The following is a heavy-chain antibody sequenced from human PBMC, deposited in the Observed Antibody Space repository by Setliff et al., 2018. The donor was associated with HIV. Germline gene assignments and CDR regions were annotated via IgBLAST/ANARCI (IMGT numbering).Heavy chain of an antibody. CDR3: ARDMSGGHGYNHGAFDI. Sequence: ASVKVSCKASGYTFTNYYIHWVRQAPGQGLEWMGIINPSGGSTTYAQNFQGRVTMTRDASTSTVYMELRSLKSEDTAVYYCARDMSGGHGYNHGAFDIWGQGTMVTVSS. J-gene: IGHJ3*02. CDR1: GYTFTNYY. V-gene: IGHV1-46*01. CDR2: INPSGGST. D-gene: IGHD5-12*01.